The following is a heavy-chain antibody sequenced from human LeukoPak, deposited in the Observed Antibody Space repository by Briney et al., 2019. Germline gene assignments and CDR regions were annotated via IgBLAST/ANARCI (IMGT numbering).Heavy chain of an antibody. D-gene: IGHD3-22*01. Sequence: ASVKVSCKASGYTFTSYSISWVRQAPGQGLEWMGWISTNNGNTDYIQKVQGRVTMTTDTSTSTAYMELRSLTSDDTAVYYCARDQTYYYDSSGYRLFDYWGQGTLVTVSS. CDR1: GYTFTSYS. J-gene: IGHJ4*02. V-gene: IGHV1-18*01. CDR3: ARDQTYYYDSSGYRLFDY. CDR2: ISTNNGNT.